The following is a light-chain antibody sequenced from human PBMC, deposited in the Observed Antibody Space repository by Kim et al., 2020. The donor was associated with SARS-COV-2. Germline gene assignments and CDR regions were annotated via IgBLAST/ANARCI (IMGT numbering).Light chain of an antibody. V-gene: IGKV1-17*01. J-gene: IGKJ2*01. Sequence: ASVGDRVTFTCRASQDIRKDVAWYQHKPGKAPKRLIYATSTLQGGVPSRFSGSGSGTEFTLTISSLQHEDFATYFCLQYNTYPDTFGQGTKLEIK. CDR1: QDIRKD. CDR2: ATS. CDR3: LQYNTYPDT.